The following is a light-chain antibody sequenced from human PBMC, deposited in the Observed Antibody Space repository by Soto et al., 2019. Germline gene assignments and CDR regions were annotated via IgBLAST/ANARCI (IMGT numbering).Light chain of an antibody. Sequence: DIQMTQSPSSLSASVGDRVNITCRASQSICRYLNWCHQKPRKAPQLLMYAASSLQSGVPSRLSSSGSATDFTLPISSLQHEDFATYYCRQRCSSTQWTFGQGTKVDIK. CDR2: AAS. J-gene: IGKJ1*01. CDR1: QSICRY. V-gene: IGKV1-39*01. CDR3: RQRCSSTQWT.